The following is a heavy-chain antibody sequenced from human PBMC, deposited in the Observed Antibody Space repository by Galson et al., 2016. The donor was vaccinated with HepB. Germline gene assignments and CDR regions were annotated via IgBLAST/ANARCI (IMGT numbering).Heavy chain of an antibody. CDR1: GFTLGSHA. CDR3: ARDVGDWSGYYLVFAFDV. D-gene: IGHD3-3*01. Sequence: SLRLSCAASGFTLGSHAMHWVRQAPGKGLEWVAGISYDGNNKYEGDSVKGRFTMSRDNSKNTVHLQMNSLRAEDTAVYYCARDVGDWSGYYLVFAFDVWGQGTMVTVSS. CDR2: ISYDGNNK. J-gene: IGHJ3*01. V-gene: IGHV3-30*04.